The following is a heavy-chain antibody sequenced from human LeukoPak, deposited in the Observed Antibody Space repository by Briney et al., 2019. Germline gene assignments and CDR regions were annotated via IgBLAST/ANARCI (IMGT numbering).Heavy chain of an antibody. CDR3: ARDHFLDYGDYLNWFDP. Sequence: SETLSLTCTVSGGSISSYYWSWIRQPAGKGLEYIGRIYSSGTTDYNPSLKSRLTMSVDTTKNQFSLRLSSVTAADTAVYYCARDHFLDYGDYLNWFDPWGQGTLVTVSS. D-gene: IGHD4-17*01. CDR2: IYSSGTT. V-gene: IGHV4-4*07. CDR1: GGSISSYY. J-gene: IGHJ5*02.